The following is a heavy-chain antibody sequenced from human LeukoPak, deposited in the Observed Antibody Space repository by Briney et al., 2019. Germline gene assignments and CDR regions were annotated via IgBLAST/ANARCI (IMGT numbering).Heavy chain of an antibody. D-gene: IGHD2-15*01. V-gene: IGHV4-34*01. J-gene: IGHJ4*02. CDR2: INHSGST. CDR3: ARGAFYRGSYYFDY. Sequence: MPSETLSLTCAVYGGSFSGYYWSWLRQPPGKGLEWIGEINHSGSTNYNPSLKSRVTISVDTSRNQFSLKLSSVTAADTAVYYCARGAFYRGSYYFDYWGQGTLVTVSS. CDR1: GGSFSGYY.